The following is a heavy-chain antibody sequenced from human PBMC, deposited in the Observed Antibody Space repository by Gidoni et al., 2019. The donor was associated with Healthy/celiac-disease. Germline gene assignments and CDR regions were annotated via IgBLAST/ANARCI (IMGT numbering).Heavy chain of an antibody. CDR3: ARGRSTLDY. CDR1: GGSFSGSY. Sequence: QVQLQQWGAGLLKPSETLSLTCAVHGGSFSGSYWSWIRQPPGKGLEWIGEINHSGSTNYNPSLKSRVTISVDTSKNQFSLKLSSVTAADTAVYYCARGRSTLDYWGQGTLVTVSS. CDR2: INHSGST. V-gene: IGHV4-34*01. J-gene: IGHJ4*02. D-gene: IGHD2-2*01.